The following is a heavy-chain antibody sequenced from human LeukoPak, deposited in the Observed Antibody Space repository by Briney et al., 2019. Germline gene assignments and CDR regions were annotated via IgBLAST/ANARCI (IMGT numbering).Heavy chain of an antibody. CDR1: GFTFSNAW. V-gene: IGHV3-21*01. CDR2: ISSSSSYI. Sequence: GGSLRLSCAASGFTFSNAWMNWVRQAPGKGLEWVSSISSSSSYIYYADSVKGRFTISRDNAKNSLYLQMNSLRAEDTAVYYCARDRDGYKDYWGQGTLVTVSS. D-gene: IGHD5-24*01. CDR3: ARDRDGYKDY. J-gene: IGHJ4*02.